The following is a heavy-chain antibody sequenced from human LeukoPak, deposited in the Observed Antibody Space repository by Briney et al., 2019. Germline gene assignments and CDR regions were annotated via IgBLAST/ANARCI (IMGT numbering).Heavy chain of an antibody. CDR3: TRGMGTRPIHY. D-gene: IGHD1-1*01. CDR1: GGTLTSHA. Sequence: SVKVSCKASGGTLTSHALSWLRQATGQGLEWMGGIIPLFGAAQYAQKFQGRVTITADESTRTAHMELSRLRSDDTAVYYCTRGMGTRPIHYWGQGTLVTVSS. V-gene: IGHV1-69*01. CDR2: IIPLFGAA. J-gene: IGHJ4*02.